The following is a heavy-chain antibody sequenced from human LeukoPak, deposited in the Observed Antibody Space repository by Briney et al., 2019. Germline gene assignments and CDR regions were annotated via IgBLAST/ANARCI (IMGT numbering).Heavy chain of an antibody. CDR2: IYYSGST. V-gene: IGHV4-31*03. CDR1: GGSISSGGYY. D-gene: IGHD3-22*01. J-gene: IGHJ4*02. CDR3: ARNYYDSSGYYPLFDY. Sequence: NPSETLSLTCTVSGGSISSGGYYWSWIRQHPGKGLEWIGYIYYSGSTYYNPSLKSRVTISVDTSKNQFSLKLSSVTAADTAVYYCARNYYDSSGYYPLFDYWGQGTLVTVSS.